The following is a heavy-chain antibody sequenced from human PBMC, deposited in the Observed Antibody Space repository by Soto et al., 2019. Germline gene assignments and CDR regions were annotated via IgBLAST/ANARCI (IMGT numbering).Heavy chain of an antibody. CDR1: GFTFSSYW. D-gene: IGHD2-2*01. CDR2: IKQDGSEK. J-gene: IGHJ5*02. CDR3: ARDFKGPAARGHCFDP. Sequence: GGSLRLSCAASGFTFSSYWMSWVRQAPGKGLEWVANIKQDGSEKYYVDSVKGRFTISRDNAKNSLYLQMNSLRAEDTAVYYCARDFKGPAARGHCFDPWRQGPLVT. V-gene: IGHV3-7*01.